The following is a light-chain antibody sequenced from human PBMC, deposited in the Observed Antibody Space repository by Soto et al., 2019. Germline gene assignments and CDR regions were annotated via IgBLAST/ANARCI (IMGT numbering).Light chain of an antibody. V-gene: IGLV2-23*01. J-gene: IGLJ1*01. CDR1: NSDVGSYNL. CDR2: KGS. CDR3: CSYAGSITFYV. Sequence: QSVLTQPASVSGSPGQSITISCTGTNSDVGSYNLVSWYQQHPGKAPELVIYKGSERPSGVSNRFSGSKSGNTASLTISGLQAEDEADYYCCSYAGSITFYVFGTGTKVTVL.